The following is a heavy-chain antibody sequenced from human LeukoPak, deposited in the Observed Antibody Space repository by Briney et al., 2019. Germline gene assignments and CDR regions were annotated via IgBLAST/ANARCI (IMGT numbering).Heavy chain of an antibody. Sequence: GGSLRLSCTASGFTFGDYAMSWIRQAPGKGLEWVGFIRSKAYGETADYAASVKDRLTISRDDSKAIAYLQMNSLKTEDTAVYHCTRDRGAYNLYDYWGQGTLVTVSS. J-gene: IGHJ4*02. CDR1: GFTFGDYA. CDR3: TRDRGAYNLYDY. V-gene: IGHV3-49*03. CDR2: IRSKAYGETA. D-gene: IGHD1-1*01.